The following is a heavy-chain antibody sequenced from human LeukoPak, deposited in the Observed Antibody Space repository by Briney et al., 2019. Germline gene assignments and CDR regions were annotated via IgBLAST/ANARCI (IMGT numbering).Heavy chain of an antibody. CDR3: ASEVRGVTPLGWFDP. J-gene: IGHJ5*02. CDR1: GGSITSY. Sequence: PSETLSLTCTVSGGSITSYWSWIRQPPGKGLEWIGRIYTSGSTNYNPSLKSRVTMSVDTSKNQFSLKLSSVTAADTAVYYCASEVRGVTPLGWFDPWGQGTLVTVSS. V-gene: IGHV4-4*07. CDR2: IYTSGST. D-gene: IGHD3-10*01.